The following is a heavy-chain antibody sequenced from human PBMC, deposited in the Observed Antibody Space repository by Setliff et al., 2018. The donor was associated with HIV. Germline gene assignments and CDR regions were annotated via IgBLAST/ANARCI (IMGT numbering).Heavy chain of an antibody. CDR1: GGSLYGSDYY. D-gene: IGHD1-1*01. CDR2: IYYSGST. Sequence: SETLSLTCTVSGGSLYGSDYYWGWIRQPPGKGLESIGSIYYSGSTYYKPSLKSRVTISVDTSKNQFSMKLSSVTTADTAVYYCARQGQLGSEWGQGTLVTVSS. CDR3: ARQGQLGSE. V-gene: IGHV4-39*01. J-gene: IGHJ4*02.